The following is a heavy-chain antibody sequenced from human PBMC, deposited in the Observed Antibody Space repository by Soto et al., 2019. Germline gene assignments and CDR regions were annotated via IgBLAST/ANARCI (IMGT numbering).Heavy chain of an antibody. J-gene: IGHJ3*02. Sequence: ETLSLTCTVSGGSISSYYWSWIRQPPGKGLEWIGYIYYSGSTNYNPSLKSRVTISVDTSKNQFSLKLSSVTAADTAVYYCARRDTYYYDSSGYRRDAFDIWGQGTMVTVSS. D-gene: IGHD3-22*01. CDR1: GGSISSYY. V-gene: IGHV4-59*01. CDR3: ARRDTYYYDSSGYRRDAFDI. CDR2: IYYSGST.